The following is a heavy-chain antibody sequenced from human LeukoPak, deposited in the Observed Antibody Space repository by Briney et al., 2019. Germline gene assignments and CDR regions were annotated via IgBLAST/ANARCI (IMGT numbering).Heavy chain of an antibody. Sequence: SETLSLTCTVPGGSISSYYWSWIRQPPGKGLEWIGYIYYSGSTNYNPSLKSRVTISVDTSKNQFSLKLSSVTAADTAVYYCARYSRGANGFDYWGQGTLVTVSS. J-gene: IGHJ4*02. CDR3: ARYSRGANGFDY. D-gene: IGHD2-15*01. V-gene: IGHV4-59*08. CDR1: GGSISSYY. CDR2: IYYSGST.